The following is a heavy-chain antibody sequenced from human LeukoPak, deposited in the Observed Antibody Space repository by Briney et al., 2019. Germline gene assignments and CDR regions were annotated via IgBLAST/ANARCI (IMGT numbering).Heavy chain of an antibody. Sequence: GGSLRLSCAASGFTFGAYAMHWVRQSPGKGLEWVALISYDGNNEWYADSVKGRFTISRDNSKNTLYLQMNNLRAEDTAVYYCAKGWDYGSGSYPFDYWGQGTLVTVSS. CDR1: GFTFGAYA. J-gene: IGHJ4*02. CDR3: AKGWDYGSGSYPFDY. CDR2: ISYDGNNE. V-gene: IGHV3-30*04. D-gene: IGHD3-10*01.